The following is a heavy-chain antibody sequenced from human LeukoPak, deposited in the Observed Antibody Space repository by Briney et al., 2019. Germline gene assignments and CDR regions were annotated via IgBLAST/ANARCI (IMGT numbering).Heavy chain of an antibody. CDR1: AFSFNTYA. CDR2: ISSSSGTT. V-gene: IGHV3-48*01. CDR3: AREGSYCSSTSCQGSHYYFYYYMDV. D-gene: IGHD2-2*01. Sequence: PGGSLRLSSAASAFSFNTYAMNWVRQAPGKGLEWVSYISSSSGTTYYADSVKGRFTISRDNAKNSLFLQMNSLRAEDTAVYYCAREGSYCSSTSCQGSHYYFYYYMDVWGKGTTVTVSS. J-gene: IGHJ6*03.